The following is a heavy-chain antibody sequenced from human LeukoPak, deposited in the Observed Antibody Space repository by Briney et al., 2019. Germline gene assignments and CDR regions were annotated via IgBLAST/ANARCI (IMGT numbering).Heavy chain of an antibody. CDR2: IRYDGSNE. J-gene: IGHJ4*02. Sequence: GGSLRLSCAASGFTFSSYGMHWVRQAPGKGLEWVSFIRYDGSNEYYADSVRGRFTISRDNSKDTLYLQMNNLRGEDTAAYYCVKARYFDWELNFDYWGQGALVTVSS. CDR1: GFTFSSYG. V-gene: IGHV3-30*02. CDR3: VKARYFDWELNFDY. D-gene: IGHD3-9*01.